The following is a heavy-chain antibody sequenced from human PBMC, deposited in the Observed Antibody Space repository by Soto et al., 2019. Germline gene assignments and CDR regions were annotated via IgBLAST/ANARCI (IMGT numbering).Heavy chain of an antibody. CDR1: GFTFSNYG. D-gene: IGHD2-2*01. V-gene: IGHV3-30*18. CDR3: AKVTGYCSSSSCRRDYYYYYGMDV. J-gene: IGHJ6*02. Sequence: PGGSLRPSLAASGFTFSNYGMHWVRQAPGKGLEWVAVISYDGSDKYYADSVKGRFSISRDNSKNTLYLQMNSLRAEDTAVYYCAKVTGYCSSSSCRRDYYYYYGMDVWGQGTTVTVSS. CDR2: ISYDGSDK.